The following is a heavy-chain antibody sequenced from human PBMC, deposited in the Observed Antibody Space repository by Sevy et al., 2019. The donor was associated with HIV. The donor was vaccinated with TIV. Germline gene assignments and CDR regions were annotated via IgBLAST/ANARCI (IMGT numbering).Heavy chain of an antibody. Sequence: GGSLRLSCAASGFTFSSYSMNWVRQAPGKGLEWVSYISSSSSTIYYADSVKGRFTMSRDNAKNSLYLQMNSLRDEDTAVYYCARAFPFYYDHVSSLDYWGQGTLVTVSS. J-gene: IGHJ4*02. CDR3: ARAFPFYYDHVSSLDY. CDR1: GFTFSSYS. CDR2: ISSSSSTI. V-gene: IGHV3-48*02. D-gene: IGHD3-16*01.